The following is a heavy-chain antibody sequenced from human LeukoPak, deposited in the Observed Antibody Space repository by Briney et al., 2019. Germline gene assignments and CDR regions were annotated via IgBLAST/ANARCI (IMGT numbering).Heavy chain of an antibody. CDR2: ISDNEGST. Sequence: GGSLRLSCAASGFTFNYYAMSWVRQAPGKGLEWVSGISDNEGSTYYTDSVKGRFTISRDNTKNTVYLQMNNLRADDTAVYFCARHDSFIPYWGQGTLVTVSS. D-gene: IGHD5-18*01. V-gene: IGHV3-23*01. CDR3: ARHDSFIPY. J-gene: IGHJ4*02. CDR1: GFTFNYYA.